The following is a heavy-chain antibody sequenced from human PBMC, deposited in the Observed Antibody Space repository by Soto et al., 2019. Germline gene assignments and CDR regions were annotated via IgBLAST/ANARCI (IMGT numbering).Heavy chain of an antibody. V-gene: IGHV4-59*01. J-gene: IGHJ5*02. D-gene: IGHD7-27*01. CDR3: ARFPPFLTAITGFDP. Sequence: QVQLQESGPGLVKPSETLSLTCTVSGDSISSFYWSWIRQPPGKGLEWIGYVHSSGSTTYNPSLKSRVPMSVDTSKKQFSLHLSSVTAADTAVYYCARFPPFLTAITGFDPWGQGTLVAVSS. CDR2: VHSSGST. CDR1: GDSISSFY.